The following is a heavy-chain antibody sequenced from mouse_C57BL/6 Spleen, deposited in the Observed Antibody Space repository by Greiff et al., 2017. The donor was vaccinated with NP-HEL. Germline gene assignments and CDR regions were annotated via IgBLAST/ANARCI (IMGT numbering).Heavy chain of an antibody. Sequence: QVQLQQSGPELVKPGASVKISCKASGYAFSSSWMNWVKQRPGKGLEWIGRIYPGDGDTNYNGKFKGKATLTADKSSSTAYMQLRSLTSEDSAVYFCARSDYDACMDYWGQGTSVTVSS. CDR1: GYAFSSSW. J-gene: IGHJ4*01. V-gene: IGHV1-82*01. D-gene: IGHD2-4*01. CDR2: IYPGDGDT. CDR3: ARSDYDACMDY.